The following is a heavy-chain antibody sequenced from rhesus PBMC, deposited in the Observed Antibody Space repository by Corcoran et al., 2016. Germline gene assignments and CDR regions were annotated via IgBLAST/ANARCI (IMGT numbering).Heavy chain of an antibody. CDR3: ARYANFGCDV. V-gene: IGHV4-147*01. CDR2: IYGGIWNP. D-gene: IGHD4-17*01. CDR1: GGSVSSNY. J-gene: IGHJ5-1*01. Sequence: QVQLQESGPGLVKPSETLSLTCAVSGGSVSSNYWSWIRQSPGKGLEWIGYIYGGIWNPRTTPSLKSRVTISTDTSKNQFSLNLSSVTAADTAVYFCARYANFGCDVWGPGVLVTVSS.